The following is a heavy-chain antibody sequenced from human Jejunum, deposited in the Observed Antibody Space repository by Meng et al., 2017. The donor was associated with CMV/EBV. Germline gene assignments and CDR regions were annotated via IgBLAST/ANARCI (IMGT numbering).Heavy chain of an antibody. CDR3: ARRSRNGYNSEIDY. CDR1: GYTFTSDG. Sequence: GYTFTSDGISGVRQAPGQGLEWMGWIDTYKGDTNYLQKLQGRVTMTTDTSTTTAYMELRSLRSDDTAIYYCARRSRNGYNSEIDYWGQGTLVTVSS. CDR2: IDTYKGDT. D-gene: IGHD5-24*01. V-gene: IGHV1-18*01. J-gene: IGHJ4*02.